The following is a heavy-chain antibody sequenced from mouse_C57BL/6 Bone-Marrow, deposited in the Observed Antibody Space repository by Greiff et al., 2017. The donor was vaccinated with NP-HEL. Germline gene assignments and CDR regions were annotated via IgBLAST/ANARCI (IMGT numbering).Heavy chain of an antibody. CDR2: IDPENGDT. D-gene: IGHD1-1*01. CDR3: TTYSWNYFDY. Sequence: EVKLMESGAELVRPGASVKLSCTASGFNIKDDYMHWVKQRPEQGLEWIGWIDPENGDTEYASKFQGKATITADTSSNTAYLQLSSLTSEDTAVYYCTTYSWNYFDYWGQGTTLTVSS. CDR1: GFNIKDDY. V-gene: IGHV14-4*01. J-gene: IGHJ2*01.